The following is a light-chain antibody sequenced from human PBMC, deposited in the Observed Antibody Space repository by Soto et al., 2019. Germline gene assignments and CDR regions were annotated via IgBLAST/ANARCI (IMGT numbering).Light chain of an antibody. V-gene: IGLV2-14*01. CDR3: SSYTTSSTIV. J-gene: IGLJ1*01. CDR1: SSDVGGFNF. CDR2: DVS. Sequence: QSALTQPASVSGSPGQSITISCTGTSSDVGGFNFVSWYQQPPGKAPKLMIYDVSHRPSGVSNRFSGSKSGTTASLTISGLPAEDAGDYYCSSYTTSSTIVFATGTKLTVL.